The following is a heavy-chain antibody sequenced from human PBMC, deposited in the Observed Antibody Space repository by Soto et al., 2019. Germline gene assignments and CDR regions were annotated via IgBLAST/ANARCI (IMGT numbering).Heavy chain of an antibody. CDR3: ARDYNGNRNFDY. D-gene: IGHD1-20*01. CDR1: GFTFNNYA. Sequence: EVLLLESGGGLVQPGGSLKLSCAASGFTFNNYAMTWVRQTPGKGLEWVSAISGGGGSTYYADSVKGRFTISRDNSKNALYLQMNSLRVEDTAIYYCARDYNGNRNFDYWGQATLVTVSS. V-gene: IGHV3-23*01. CDR2: ISGGGGST. J-gene: IGHJ4*02.